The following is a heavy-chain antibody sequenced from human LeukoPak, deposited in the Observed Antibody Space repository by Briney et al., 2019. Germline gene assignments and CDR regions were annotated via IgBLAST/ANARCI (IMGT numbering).Heavy chain of an antibody. J-gene: IGHJ4*02. V-gene: IGHV4-59*01. CDR2: IYYSGST. CDR3: ARDPYSSGWYDY. CDR1: GGSISSYY. Sequence: SETLSLTCTVSGGSISSYYWSWIRQPPGKGLEWIGYIYYSGSTNYNPSLKSRVTISVDTSKNQFSLKLNSVTAADTAVYYCARDPYSSGWYDYWGQGTLVTVSS. D-gene: IGHD6-19*01.